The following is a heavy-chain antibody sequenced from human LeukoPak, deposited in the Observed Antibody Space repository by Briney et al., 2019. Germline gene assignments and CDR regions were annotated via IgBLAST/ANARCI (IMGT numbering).Heavy chain of an antibody. Sequence: SETLSLNCTMSGGSISTYYWSWIRQSPGKGLEWIGFIQYSGNTKSNPSLKGRVTISLDMSKNQFSLRLTSVTAADTAVYYCARETNNWALDYWGQGTLVTVSS. D-gene: IGHD1-20*01. J-gene: IGHJ4*02. CDR1: GGSISTYY. CDR3: ARETNNWALDY. CDR2: IQYSGNT. V-gene: IGHV4-59*01.